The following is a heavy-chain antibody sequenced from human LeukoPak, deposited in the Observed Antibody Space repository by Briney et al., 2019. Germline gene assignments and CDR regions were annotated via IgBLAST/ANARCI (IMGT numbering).Heavy chain of an antibody. CDR3: AKDWRRIVVVGPITRHGNYMDV. V-gene: IGHV3-21*01. J-gene: IGHJ6*03. Sequence: GGSLRLSCAASRFTFSSYSMNWVRQAPGKGLEWVSSISSSGSYIYYADSVKGRFTISRDNAKNSLYLQMNSLRAEDTAVYYCAKDWRRIVVVGPITRHGNYMDVWGKGTTVTISS. CDR1: RFTFSSYS. CDR2: ISSSGSYI. D-gene: IGHD2-15*01.